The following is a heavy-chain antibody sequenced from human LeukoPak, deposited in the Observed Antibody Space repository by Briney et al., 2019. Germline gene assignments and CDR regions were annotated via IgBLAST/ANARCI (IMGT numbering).Heavy chain of an antibody. CDR1: GYTFTGYY. Sequence: ASVKVSCKASGYTFTGYYMHWVRQAPGQGLEWMGWINPNSGGTNYAQKFQGRVTMTRDTSISTAYMELSRLRSDDTAVYYCAKGFEWLRNTWAFDPWGQGTLVTVSS. J-gene: IGHJ5*02. V-gene: IGHV1-2*02. D-gene: IGHD5-12*01. CDR2: INPNSGGT. CDR3: AKGFEWLRNTWAFDP.